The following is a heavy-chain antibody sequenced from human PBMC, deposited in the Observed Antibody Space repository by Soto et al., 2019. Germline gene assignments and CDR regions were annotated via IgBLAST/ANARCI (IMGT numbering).Heavy chain of an antibody. CDR1: GFTFSSYT. Sequence: GGSLRLSCAASGFTFSSYTMNWVRQTPGKGLEWISSISSGSSYIYYAGSVKGRFTISRDNAKNSLFLQMNSLRADDTAVYYCARDILSGGAYPDSWGQGTKVTVSS. CDR3: ARDILSGGAYPDS. D-gene: IGHD3-10*01. V-gene: IGHV3-21*01. CDR2: ISSGSSYI. J-gene: IGHJ5*01.